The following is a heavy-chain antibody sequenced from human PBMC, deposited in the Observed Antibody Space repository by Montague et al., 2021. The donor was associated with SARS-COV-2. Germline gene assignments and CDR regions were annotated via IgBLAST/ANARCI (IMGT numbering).Heavy chain of an antibody. J-gene: IGHJ5*02. CDR2: IYWDDDE. Sequence: PALVKPTQTLTLTCTFSGISLSTSGVGVAWIRQPPGKALEWLALIYWDDDERYSPSMRSRLTITKDTSENQVVLRMTNMDPMDTATYYCAPLGFDSRSYYTPHNWFDPRGQGILVTVSS. CDR1: GISLSTSGVG. CDR3: APLGFDSRSYYTPHNWFDP. D-gene: IGHD3-10*01. V-gene: IGHV2-5*02.